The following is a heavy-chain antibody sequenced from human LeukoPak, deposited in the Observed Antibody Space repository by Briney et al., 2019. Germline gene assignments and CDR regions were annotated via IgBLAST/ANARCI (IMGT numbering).Heavy chain of an antibody. CDR1: GYTFTNYY. CDR2: INPSGGTT. V-gene: IGHV1-46*01. Sequence: ASVKVSCKASGYTFTNYYMHWVRQAPGQGLEWMGTINPSGGTTSYAQKFQGRVTMTRDTSTSTVYMELSSLRSEDTAVYYCARDMNCGGDCFFFWGQGTLVTVSS. CDR3: ARDMNCGGDCFFF. J-gene: IGHJ4*02. D-gene: IGHD2-21*02.